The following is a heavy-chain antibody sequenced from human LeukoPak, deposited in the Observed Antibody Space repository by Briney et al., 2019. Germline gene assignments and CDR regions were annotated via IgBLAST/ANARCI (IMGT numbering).Heavy chain of an antibody. CDR2: IGSRNIYI. J-gene: IGHJ5*02. CDR1: GFTFRTFG. D-gene: IGHD2-15*01. CDR3: ARDYDGEVAVPANWFAP. Sequence: GGSLRLSCAASGFTFRTFGMNWVRQAPGKGLEWVSSIGSRNIYIYYADSVKGRFTISRDDARNSLHLQMNSLRAEDTAVYFCARDYDGEVAVPANWFAPWGQGTLVTVSS. V-gene: IGHV3-21*01.